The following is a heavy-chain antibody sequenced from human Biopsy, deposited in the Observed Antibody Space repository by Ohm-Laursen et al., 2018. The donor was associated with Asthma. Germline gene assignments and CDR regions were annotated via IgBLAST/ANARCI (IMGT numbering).Heavy chain of an antibody. CDR1: GGTFNTYV. J-gene: IGHJ4*02. D-gene: IGHD2-2*01. V-gene: IGHV1-69*13. CDR2: INSVFGTT. Sequence: SVKVSCKSLGGTFNTYVIGWVRQAPGQGLEWMGGINSVFGTTTYPQKFQDRVTITADDSTSIVYMELNSLRSEDTAVYYCARKAGSCISRTCYSLDFWGQGTLVTVSS. CDR3: ARKAGSCISRTCYSLDF.